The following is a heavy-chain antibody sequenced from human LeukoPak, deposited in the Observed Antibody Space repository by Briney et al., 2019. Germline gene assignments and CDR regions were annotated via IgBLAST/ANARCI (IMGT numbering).Heavy chain of an antibody. V-gene: IGHV4-59*01. CDR3: AKDLGFAGSFLDY. D-gene: IGHD3-10*01. J-gene: IGHJ4*02. CDR1: GGSISRYY. Sequence: SETLSLTCTVSGGSISRYYWSWIRQPPGKGLEWIGYIYYSGSTNYNPSLKSRVTISLDTPKNQFSLKLSSVTAADTAVYYCAKDLGFAGSFLDYWGQGTLVTVSS. CDR2: IYYSGST.